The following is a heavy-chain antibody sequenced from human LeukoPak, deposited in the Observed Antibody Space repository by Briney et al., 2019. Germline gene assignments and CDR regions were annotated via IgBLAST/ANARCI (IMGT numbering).Heavy chain of an antibody. CDR3: AKGTQTEIVVVPAAIAENRYDY. D-gene: IGHD2-2*01. CDR2: ISGSGGST. V-gene: IGHV3-23*01. Sequence: GGSLRLSCAASGFTFSSYAMSWVRQAPGKGLEWVSAISGSGGSTYYADSVKGRFTISRDNSKNTLYLQMNSLRAEDTAVYYCAKGTQTEIVVVPAAIAENRYDYWGQGTLVTVSS. J-gene: IGHJ4*02. CDR1: GFTFSSYA.